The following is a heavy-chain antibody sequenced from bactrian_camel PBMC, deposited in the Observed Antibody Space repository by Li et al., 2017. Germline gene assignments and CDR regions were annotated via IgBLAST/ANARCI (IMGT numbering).Heavy chain of an antibody. CDR1: SRFTYSNFA. CDR3: GVKPWASGYCYVATYQYDY. J-gene: IGHJ4*01. Sequence: HVQLVESGGGSVQTGGSLRLSCVATSRFTYSNFALGWFRQTPGKEREGVARIDRDGSTSYAESVQGRFTISRDNGKNTLYLQMNSLKPEDTAMFYCGVKPWASGYCYVATYQYDYYGQRTQVTVS. V-gene: IGHV3S9*01. CDR2: IDRDGST. D-gene: IGHD2*01.